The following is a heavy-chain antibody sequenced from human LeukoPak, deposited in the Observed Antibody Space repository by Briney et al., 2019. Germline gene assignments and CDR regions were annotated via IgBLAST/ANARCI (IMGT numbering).Heavy chain of an antibody. CDR2: MYTSGST. J-gene: IGHJ6*02. CDR3: ARGRYDNLTGHLARLDV. Sequence: PSETLSLTCTVSGGSVSSHYWSWIRQPPGKGLEWIGYMYTSGSTNYNPSLKSRVTVSLDTSKNQFSLKLSSVTAADTAVYYCARGRYDNLTGHLARLDVWGQGTTVIVSS. V-gene: IGHV4-4*09. D-gene: IGHD3-9*01. CDR1: GGSVSSHY.